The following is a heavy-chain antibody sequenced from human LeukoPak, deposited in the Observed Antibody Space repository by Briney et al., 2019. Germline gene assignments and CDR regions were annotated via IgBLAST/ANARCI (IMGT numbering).Heavy chain of an antibody. J-gene: IGHJ4*02. D-gene: IGHD3-3*01. CDR2: INQDGSAK. V-gene: IGHV3-7*01. Sequence: GGSLRLSCAASGFTFSNYWMQWVRQAPGKGLEWVANINQDGSAKYYVDSVKGRFTISKDSAKNSLYLQMNSLRVDDTAVYYCTRGDPDFWGQGTWSPSPQ. CDR3: TRGDPDF. CDR1: GFTFSNYW.